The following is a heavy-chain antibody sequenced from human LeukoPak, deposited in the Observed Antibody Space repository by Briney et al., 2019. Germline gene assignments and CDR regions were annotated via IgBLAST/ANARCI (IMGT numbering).Heavy chain of an antibody. D-gene: IGHD3-3*01. CDR2: ISSSSSYI. CDR1: GFTFSSYS. CDR3: ARDLRFLEWLLYDYYYGMDV. J-gene: IGHJ6*02. V-gene: IGHV3-21*01. Sequence: PGGSLRLSCAASGFTFSSYSMNWVRQAPGKGLEWVSSISSSSSYIYYADSVKGRFTISRDNAKNSLYLQMNSPRAEDTAVYYCARDLRFLEWLLYDYYYGMDVWGRGTTVTVSS.